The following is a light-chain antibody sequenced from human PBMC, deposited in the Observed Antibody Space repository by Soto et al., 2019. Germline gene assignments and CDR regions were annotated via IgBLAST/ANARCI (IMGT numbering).Light chain of an antibody. V-gene: IGKV3-20*01. CDR2: ATS. J-gene: IGKJ1*01. Sequence: EIVLTQFPGTLSLSPGERATLSCRASQSVTSTYLAWYQQKPVQAPRLLIYATSRRATGIPDRFGGSGSGTDFTLTISGLEPEDFAVYYCQQYDISPWTFGQGTKVDIK. CDR3: QQYDISPWT. CDR1: QSVTSTY.